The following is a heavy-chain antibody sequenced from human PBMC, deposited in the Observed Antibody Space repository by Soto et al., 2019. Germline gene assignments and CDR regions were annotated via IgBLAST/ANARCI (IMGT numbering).Heavy chain of an antibody. CDR1: GDSIISNSYF. D-gene: IGHD2-21*02. CDR3: ARDLWGYCGTDCYPLDV. Sequence: SETLSLTCTVSGDSIISNSYFWAWIRQPPGKGLEWIGSIYYSGTTYYNPSLKSRVTISVDTSKNQFSLKLNSVTAADTAVYYCARDLWGYCGTDCYPLDVWGQGTTVTVSS. CDR2: IYYSGTT. J-gene: IGHJ6*02. V-gene: IGHV4-39*07.